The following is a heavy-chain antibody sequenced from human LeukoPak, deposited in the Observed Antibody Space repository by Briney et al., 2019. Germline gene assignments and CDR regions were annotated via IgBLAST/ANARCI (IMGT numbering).Heavy chain of an antibody. CDR1: GGTFSSYA. CDR2: IIPIFGTA. D-gene: IGHD3-22*01. Sequence: ASVKVSCKASGGTFSSYAISWVRQAPGQGLEWMGRIIPIFGTANYAQKFQGRVAITTDESTSTAYMELSSLRSEDTAVYYCARAGLRSDYYDSSGYYWDYWGQGTLVTDSS. V-gene: IGHV1-69*05. J-gene: IGHJ4*02. CDR3: ARAGLRSDYYDSSGYYWDY.